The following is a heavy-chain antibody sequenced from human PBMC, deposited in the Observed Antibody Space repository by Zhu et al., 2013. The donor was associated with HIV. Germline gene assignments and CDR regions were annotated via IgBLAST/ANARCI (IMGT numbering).Heavy chain of an antibody. CDR2: INAGNGHT. V-gene: IGHV1-3*01. CDR1: GYSFTDYA. D-gene: IGHD3-10*01. J-gene: IGHJ4*02. CDR3: ARGRWNDGVWGPYYLDY. Sequence: QVHLVQSGAEVKTPGASVKLSCKSSGYSFTDYAMQWVRQAPGQRLEWMAWINAGNGHTKYSQTFQDRLTLTRDKSTSTAYMELSGLTSEDTAVYYCARGRWNDGVWGPYYLDYWGQGTLVTVSS.